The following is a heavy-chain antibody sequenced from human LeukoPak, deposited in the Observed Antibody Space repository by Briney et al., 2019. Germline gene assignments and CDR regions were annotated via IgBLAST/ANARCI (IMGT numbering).Heavy chain of an antibody. J-gene: IGHJ4*02. CDR2: IKSKTDGGTT. V-gene: IGHV3-15*01. Sequence: GGSLRLSCAASGFTFSNAWMSWVRQAPGKGLEWVGRIKSKTDGGTTDYAAPVKGRFTISRDDSKNTPYLQMNSLKTEDTAVYYCTREADYYGSGYFDYWGQGTLVTVSS. CDR1: GFTFSNAW. CDR3: TREADYYGSGYFDY. D-gene: IGHD3-10*01.